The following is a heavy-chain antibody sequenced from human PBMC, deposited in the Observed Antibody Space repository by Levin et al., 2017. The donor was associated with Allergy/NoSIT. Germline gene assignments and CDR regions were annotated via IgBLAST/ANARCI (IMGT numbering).Heavy chain of an antibody. CDR3: AKDRARPGTTIFGVVIRRPLYYYYYGMDV. J-gene: IGHJ6*02. D-gene: IGHD3-3*01. Sequence: GESLKISCAASGFTFSSYGMHWVRQAPGKGLEWVAVISYDGSNKYYADSVKGRFTISRDNSKNTLYLQMNSLRAEDTAVYYCAKDRARPGTTIFGVVIRRPLYYYYYGMDVWGQGTTVTVSS. CDR1: GFTFSSYG. V-gene: IGHV3-30*18. CDR2: ISYDGSNK.